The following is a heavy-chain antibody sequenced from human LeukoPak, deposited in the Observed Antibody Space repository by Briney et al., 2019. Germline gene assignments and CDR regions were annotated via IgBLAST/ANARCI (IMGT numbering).Heavy chain of an antibody. D-gene: IGHD5-18*01. CDR3: ARGQRGYSYGFWFDP. CDR1: GGSIRSYY. J-gene: IGHJ5*02. CDR2: IYTSGST. Sequence: SETLSLTCTVSGGSIRSYYWSWIRQPAGKGLEWIGRIYTSGSTNYNPSLKSRVTISVDTSKNQFSLKLSSVTAADTAVYYCARGQRGYSYGFWFDPWGQGTLVTVSS. V-gene: IGHV4-4*07.